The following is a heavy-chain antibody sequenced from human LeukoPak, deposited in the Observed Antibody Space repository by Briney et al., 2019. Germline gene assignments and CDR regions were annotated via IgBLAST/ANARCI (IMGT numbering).Heavy chain of an antibody. CDR2: IYTSGST. V-gene: IGHV4-61*02. J-gene: IGHJ4*02. CDR1: GGSISSGSYY. D-gene: IGHD3-10*01. Sequence: PSETLSLTCTVSGGSISSGSYYWSWIRQPAGKGLEWIGRIYTSGSTNYNPSLKSRVTISVDTSKNQFSLKLSSVTAADTAVYYCARSAVVVVRGVIIPFDYWGQGTLVTVSS. CDR3: ARSAVVVVRGVIIPFDY.